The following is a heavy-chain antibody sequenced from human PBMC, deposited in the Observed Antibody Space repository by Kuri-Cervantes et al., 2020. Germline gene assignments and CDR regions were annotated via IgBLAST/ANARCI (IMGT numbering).Heavy chain of an antibody. V-gene: IGHV4-34*01. CDR1: GGSFSGYY. D-gene: IGHD3-10*02. CDR2: INHSGST. J-gene: IGHJ4*02. CDR3: ASVFGESHFDY. Sequence: GSLRLSCAAYGGSFSGYYWSWIRQPPGKGLEWIGEINHSGSTNYNPSLKSRVTISVDTSKNQFSLKLSSVTAADTAVYYCASVFGESHFDYWGQGTLVTVSS.